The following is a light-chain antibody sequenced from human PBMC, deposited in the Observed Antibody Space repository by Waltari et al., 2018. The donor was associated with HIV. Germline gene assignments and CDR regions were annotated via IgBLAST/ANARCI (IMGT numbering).Light chain of an antibody. V-gene: IGLV2-23*02. CDR1: ISDIGSYNL. CDR2: EVT. J-gene: IGLJ2*01. CDR3: CSYAGDRVFVL. Sequence: QSALTQPASVSGSPGQSITISCTGTISDIGSYNLVSWYQQYPGRAPKLIIYEVTKRPSGVSDRFSVSKSGNRASLTVAGLKVEDEADYYCCSYAGDRVFVLFGGGTRLTV.